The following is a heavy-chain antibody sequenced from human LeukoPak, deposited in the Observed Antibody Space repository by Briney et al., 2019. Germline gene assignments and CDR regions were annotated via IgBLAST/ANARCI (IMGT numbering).Heavy chain of an antibody. Sequence: GGSLRLSCAASGFTFSSYAMSCVHQAPGKGLEWVSTISASGGSTYYADSVKGRFTISRDNSKNTLYLQMNSLRAEDTAVYFCARPPYGYCSSTSCLIWDYWGQGTLVTVSS. CDR3: ARPPYGYCSSTSCLIWDY. V-gene: IGHV3-23*01. CDR2: ISASGGST. D-gene: IGHD2-2*01. CDR1: GFTFSSYA. J-gene: IGHJ4*02.